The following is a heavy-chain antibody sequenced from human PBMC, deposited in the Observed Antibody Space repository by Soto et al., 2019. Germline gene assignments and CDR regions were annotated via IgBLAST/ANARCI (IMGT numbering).Heavy chain of an antibody. CDR1: GFTFSSYS. J-gene: IGHJ6*02. V-gene: IGHV3-21*01. D-gene: IGHD6-6*01. CDR3: ARNESSNIYGMDV. Sequence: EVQLVESGGGLVKPGGSLRLSCAASGFTFSSYSMSWVRQAPGKGLEWVSSISSSSLSINYADSVKGRFSISRDNAQNSLHLQMNNLRAEDTAVYYCARNESSNIYGMDVWGQGTTVTVSS. CDR2: ISSSSLSI.